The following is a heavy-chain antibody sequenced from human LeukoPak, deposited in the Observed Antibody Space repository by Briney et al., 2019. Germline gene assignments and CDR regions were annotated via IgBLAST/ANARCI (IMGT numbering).Heavy chain of an antibody. Sequence: PGGSLRLSCAASGFTFSSYSMNWVRQAPGKGLEWDSSISSSSSYIYYADSVKGRFTISRDNAKNSLYLQMNSLRAEDTAVYYCAKGDSSGYHNWFDPWGQGTLVTVSS. CDR3: AKGDSSGYHNWFDP. CDR1: GFTFSSYS. CDR2: ISSSSSYI. V-gene: IGHV3-21*01. J-gene: IGHJ5*02. D-gene: IGHD3-22*01.